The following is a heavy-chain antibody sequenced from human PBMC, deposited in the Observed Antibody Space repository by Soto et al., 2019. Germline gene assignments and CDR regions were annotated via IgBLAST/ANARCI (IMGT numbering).Heavy chain of an antibody. J-gene: IGHJ6*02. CDR2: IIPILGIA. V-gene: IGHV1-69*02. CDR3: ASHGLRAARRDYYSSGMDV. Sequence: GASVKVSCKASGGTFSSYTISWVRQAPGQGLEWMGRIIPILGIANYAQKFQGRVTITADESTSTAYMELSSLRSEDTAVYYCASHGLRAARRDYYSSGMDVLPQGTTVPVPS. D-gene: IGHD6-6*01. CDR1: GGTFSSYT.